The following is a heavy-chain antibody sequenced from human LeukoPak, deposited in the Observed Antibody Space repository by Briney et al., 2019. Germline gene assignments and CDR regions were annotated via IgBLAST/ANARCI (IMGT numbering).Heavy chain of an antibody. CDR1: GDSIRSYY. CDR3: ARLDWSGFYIDY. J-gene: IGHJ4*02. D-gene: IGHD3-3*01. V-gene: IGHV4-59*08. CDR2: INDSGTT. Sequence: SETLALTCTVSGDSIRSYYWSWIRQPPGQGLEWVADINDSGTTNYNPSLKSRVTISVDTSKNQFSLKLNSVTAADTAVFYCARLDWSGFYIDYWGQGILVTVSS.